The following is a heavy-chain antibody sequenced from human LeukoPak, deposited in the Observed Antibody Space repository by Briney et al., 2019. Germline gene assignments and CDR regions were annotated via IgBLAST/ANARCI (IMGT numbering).Heavy chain of an antibody. CDR2: IYTSGST. D-gene: IGHD6-6*01. J-gene: IGHJ4*02. CDR1: GGSISSGSYY. CDR3: ARDRGYSSSSVDY. Sequence: SETLCLTCTVSGGSISSGSYYWSWIRQPAGKGLEWIGRIYTSGSTNYNPSLKSRVTISVDTSKNQFSLKLSSVTAADTAVYYCARDRGYSSSSVDYWGQGTLVTVSS. V-gene: IGHV4-61*02.